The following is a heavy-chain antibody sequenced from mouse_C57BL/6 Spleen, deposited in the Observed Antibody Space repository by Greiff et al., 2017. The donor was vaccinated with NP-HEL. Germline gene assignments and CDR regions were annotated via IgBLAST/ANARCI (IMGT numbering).Heavy chain of an antibody. V-gene: IGHV3-6*01. J-gene: IGHJ4*01. Sequence: ESGPGLVKPSQSLSLTCSVTGYSITSGYYWNWIRQFPGNKLEWMGYISYDGSNNYNPSLKNRISITRDTSKNQFFLKLNSVTTEDTATYYCARDGRASAMDYWGQGTSVTVSS. CDR1: GYSITSGYY. D-gene: IGHD3-1*01. CDR2: ISYDGSN. CDR3: ARDGRASAMDY.